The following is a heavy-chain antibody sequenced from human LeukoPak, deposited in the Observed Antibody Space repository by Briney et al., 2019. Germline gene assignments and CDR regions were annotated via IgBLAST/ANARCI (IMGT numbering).Heavy chain of an antibody. CDR3: ARHKYFDYLSPIDC. CDR1: GGSLSSSRYY. Sequence: SETLSLTCPVSGGSLSSSRYYWGWIRQPPGEGLEWIGRIYYAGSTYYKPSLKSRVTISVDASKNQISLKLSSVTAADTAVYFCARHKYFDYLSPIDCWGQGTLVTVSS. V-gene: IGHV4-39*01. J-gene: IGHJ4*02. CDR2: IYYAGST. D-gene: IGHD3-9*01.